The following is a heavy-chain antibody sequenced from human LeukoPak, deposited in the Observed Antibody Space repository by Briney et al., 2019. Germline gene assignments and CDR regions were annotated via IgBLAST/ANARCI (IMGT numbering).Heavy chain of an antibody. Sequence: GGSLRLSCSASGFTFSSYEMNWVRQAPGKGLEWVSYISSSGSITYYADSVKGRFTVSRDNAKNSLYLQMNSLRAEDTAVYYCARLEWELLQYYYYYYMDVWGKGTTVTVSS. J-gene: IGHJ6*03. CDR3: ARLEWELLQYYYYYYMDV. V-gene: IGHV3-48*03. CDR2: ISSSGSIT. CDR1: GFTFSSYE. D-gene: IGHD1-26*01.